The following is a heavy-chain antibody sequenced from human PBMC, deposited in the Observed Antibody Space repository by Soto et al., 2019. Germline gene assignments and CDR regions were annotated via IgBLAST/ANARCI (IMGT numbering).Heavy chain of an antibody. Sequence: ASVKVSCKASGYTFAAHYMNWVRQAPGQGLEWMGWINPNSGDTKYVEKFQGRVTMTRDTSISTAYMELSSLRSDDTAVYYCASVNSGSYHHGLFDYWGQGALVTVSS. CDR3: ASVNSGSYHHGLFDY. D-gene: IGHD1-26*01. CDR2: INPNSGDT. V-gene: IGHV1-2*02. CDR1: GYTFAAHY. J-gene: IGHJ4*02.